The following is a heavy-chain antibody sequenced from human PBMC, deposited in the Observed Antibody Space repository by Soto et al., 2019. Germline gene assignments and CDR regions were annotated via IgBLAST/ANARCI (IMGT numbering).Heavy chain of an antibody. J-gene: IGHJ3*02. V-gene: IGHV3-23*01. D-gene: IGHD2-2*01. Sequence: GGSLRLSCAASGFTFTNYAMSWVRQAPGKGLEWVSTISGSTAVTYYADSVKGRFTISRDNSKNTLYLQMNSLRAEDTAVYYCAKASCTSTTCYWSFDIWGQGTMVTVSS. CDR3: AKASCTSTTCYWSFDI. CDR2: ISGSTAVT. CDR1: GFTFTNYA.